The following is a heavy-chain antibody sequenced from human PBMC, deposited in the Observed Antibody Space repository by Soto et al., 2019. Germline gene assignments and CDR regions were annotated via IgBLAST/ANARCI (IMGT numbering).Heavy chain of an antibody. Sequence: GASVKVSCKASGYTFTGYAMHWVRQAPGQRLEWVGWINAGNGNTKYSQKFQGRVTITRDTSASTAYMELSSLRSEDTAVYYCAIPYYDILTGYYLQASLDYWGQGTLVTVSS. D-gene: IGHD3-9*01. J-gene: IGHJ4*02. V-gene: IGHV1-3*01. CDR3: AIPYYDILTGYYLQASLDY. CDR2: INAGNGNT. CDR1: GYTFTGYA.